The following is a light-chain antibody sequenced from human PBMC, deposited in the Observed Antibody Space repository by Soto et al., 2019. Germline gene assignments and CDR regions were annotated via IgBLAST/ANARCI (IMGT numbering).Light chain of an antibody. CDR1: SSDVGGYNY. CDR3: CSYAGSYRV. J-gene: IGLJ1*01. CDR2: DVS. Sequence: QSALTQPLSVSGSPGQSVTISCTGTSSDVGGYNYVSWYQQHPGKAPKLMIYDVSKRPSGVPDRFSGSKSGNTASLTISGLQAEDGADYYCCSYAGSYRVFGTGTKLTVL. V-gene: IGLV2-11*01.